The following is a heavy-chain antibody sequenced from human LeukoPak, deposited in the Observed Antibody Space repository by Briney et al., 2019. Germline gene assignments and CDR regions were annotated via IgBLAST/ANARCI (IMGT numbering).Heavy chain of an antibody. CDR2: IKQDGSQK. Sequence: GGSLRLSCAASGFTFSSYWMSWVRQAPGKGLEWVANIKQDGSQKYYVDSVKGRFTISRDNANNLLYLKMKSLSAEDAAVYYCARESFAARWDWGQGTLVTVSS. CDR3: ARESFAARWD. V-gene: IGHV3-7*01. D-gene: IGHD6-6*01. CDR1: GFTFSSYW. J-gene: IGHJ4*02.